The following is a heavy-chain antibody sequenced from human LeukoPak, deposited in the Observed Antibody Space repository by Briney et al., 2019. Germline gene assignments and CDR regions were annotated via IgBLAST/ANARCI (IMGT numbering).Heavy chain of an antibody. D-gene: IGHD4-23*01. Sequence: PGGSLRLSCAASGFTVSSNYMSCVRQAPGKGLEWVSVIYSGGSTYYADSVEGRFIISRDNSRNTLYLQMNSLRAEDTAVYYCARRSDYGGNGNYFDYWGQGTPVTVSS. V-gene: IGHV3-53*01. CDR2: IYSGGST. J-gene: IGHJ4*02. CDR1: GFTVSSNY. CDR3: ARRSDYGGNGNYFDY.